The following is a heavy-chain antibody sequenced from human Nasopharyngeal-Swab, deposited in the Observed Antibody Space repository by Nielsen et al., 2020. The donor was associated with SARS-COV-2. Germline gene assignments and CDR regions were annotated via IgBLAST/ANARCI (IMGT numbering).Heavy chain of an antibody. Sequence: VRQAPGKGLEWVAVIWYDGINKYYADSVKGRFTISRDNSKNTLYLQMNSLRAEDTAVYYCAKDLGWHYYFDYWGQGTLVTVSS. D-gene: IGHD6-19*01. CDR3: AKDLGWHYYFDY. V-gene: IGHV3-33*06. CDR2: IWYDGINK. J-gene: IGHJ4*02.